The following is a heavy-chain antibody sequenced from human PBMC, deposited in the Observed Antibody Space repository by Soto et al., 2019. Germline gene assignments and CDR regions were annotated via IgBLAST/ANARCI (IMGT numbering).Heavy chain of an antibody. CDR1: GFSFNSYC. Sequence: PWRSLRLSCAASGFSFNSYCLECVRLAPGKGLEWVAATTYDGGIKHYVDSVKGRFTISRDNSKNTLYLQMNSLRVEDTATYYCAGALENPYFYYGLNVWGQGTTVTVSS. CDR3: AGALENPYFYYGLNV. CDR2: TTYDGGIK. D-gene: IGHD1-1*01. V-gene: IGHV3-30*03. J-gene: IGHJ6*02.